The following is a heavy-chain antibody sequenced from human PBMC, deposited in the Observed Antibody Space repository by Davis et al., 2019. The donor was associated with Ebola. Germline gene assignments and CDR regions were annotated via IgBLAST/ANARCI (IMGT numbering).Heavy chain of an antibody. CDR1: GYTFTSYG. Sequence: ASVKVSCKASGYTFTSYGISWVRQAPGQGLEWMGWINPHNGNTNYAQKLQGRVTMTTDTSTSTAYMELRSLRSDDTAVYYCARAQSAVTTDWFDPWGQGTLVTVSS. D-gene: IGHD4-17*01. V-gene: IGHV1-18*04. CDR3: ARAQSAVTTDWFDP. J-gene: IGHJ5*02. CDR2: INPHNGNT.